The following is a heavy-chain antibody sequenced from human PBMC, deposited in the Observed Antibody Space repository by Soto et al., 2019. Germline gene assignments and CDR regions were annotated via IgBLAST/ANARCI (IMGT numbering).Heavy chain of an antibody. CDR3: AKDIVDIVVIPPSISAYYALHV. J-gene: IGHJ6*02. CDR2: ISGSGSGT. D-gene: IGHD2-15*01. Sequence: EVQLLESGGGLVQPGGSLRLSCGASGFTFNSYAVSWVRQAPGKGLQWVSTISGSGSGTYYADSVKGRFIISRDNSKNTLYLQMNSLRAEDTAVYFCAKDIVDIVVIPPSISAYYALHVWGQGTTVTVSS. V-gene: IGHV3-23*01. CDR1: GFTFNSYA.